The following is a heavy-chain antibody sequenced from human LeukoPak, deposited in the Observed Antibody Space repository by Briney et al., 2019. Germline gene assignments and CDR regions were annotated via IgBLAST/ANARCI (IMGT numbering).Heavy chain of an antibody. CDR2: SYHSGST. CDR1: GGSISSGGYS. D-gene: IGHD6-13*01. CDR3: ARGNSSSWYGDYYYGMDV. V-gene: IGHV4-30-2*01. Sequence: SETLSLTCAVSGGSISSGGYSWSWIRQPPGKGLEWIGCSYHSGSTYYNPSLKSRVTISVDRSKNQFSLKLSSVTAADTAVYYCARGNSSSWYGDYYYGMDVWGQGTTVTVSS. J-gene: IGHJ6*02.